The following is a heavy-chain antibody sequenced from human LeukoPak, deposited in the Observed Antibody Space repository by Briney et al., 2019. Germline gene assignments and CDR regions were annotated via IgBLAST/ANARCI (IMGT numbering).Heavy chain of an antibody. D-gene: IGHD6-6*01. CDR1: GFTFSSYG. J-gene: IGHJ5*02. Sequence: SGGSLRLSCAASGFTFSSYGMDWVRQAPGKGLEWVAVIWYDGSNKYYADSVKGRFTISRDNSKNTLYLQMNSLRAEDTAVYYCAKDGLLRSSSSGNWFDPWGQGTLVTVSS. CDR3: AKDGLLRSSSSGNWFDP. CDR2: IWYDGSNK. V-gene: IGHV3-33*06.